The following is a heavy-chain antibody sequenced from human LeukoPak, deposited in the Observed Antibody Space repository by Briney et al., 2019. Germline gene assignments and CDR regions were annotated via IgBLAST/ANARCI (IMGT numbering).Heavy chain of an antibody. CDR1: GYTFTGYY. D-gene: IGHD2-2*01. CDR3: AREEIVVPAASGDY. Sequence: ASVKVSCKASGYTFTGYYMHWVRQAPGQGLEWMGWINPNSGGTNYAQKFQGRVTMTRDTSISTAYMELSRLRSDDTAMYYCAREEIVVPAASGDYWGQGTLVTVSS. CDR2: INPNSGGT. J-gene: IGHJ4*02. V-gene: IGHV1-2*02.